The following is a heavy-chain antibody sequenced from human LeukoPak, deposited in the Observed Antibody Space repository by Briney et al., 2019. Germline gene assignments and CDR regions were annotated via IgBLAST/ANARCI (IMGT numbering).Heavy chain of an antibody. D-gene: IGHD7-27*01. CDR1: GFTFSSYA. J-gene: IGHJ6*03. V-gene: IGHV3-21*01. CDR2: ISSSSSYI. CDR3: ASLYDSRTGGYMDV. Sequence: PGGSLRLSCAASGFTFSSYAMSWVRQAPGKGLEWVSSISSSSSYIYYADSVKGRFTISRDNAKNSLYLQMNSLRAEDTAVYYCASLYDSRTGGYMDVWGKGTTVTVSS.